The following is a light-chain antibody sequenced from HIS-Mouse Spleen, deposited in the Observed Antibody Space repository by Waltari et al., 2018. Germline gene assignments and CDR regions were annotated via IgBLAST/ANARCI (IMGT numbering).Light chain of an antibody. J-gene: IGLJ2*01. Sequence: QSALTQPPSASGSPGQSVTISCTGTSSDVGGYNYVSWYQQPPGKAPKLMIYEVSKRPSGVPDRFSSSKSGNTSSLTVSGLQAEDEAYYSCSSYAGSNNLGVFGGGTKLTVL. V-gene: IGLV2-8*01. CDR1: SSDVGGYNY. CDR2: EVS. CDR3: SSYAGSNNLGV.